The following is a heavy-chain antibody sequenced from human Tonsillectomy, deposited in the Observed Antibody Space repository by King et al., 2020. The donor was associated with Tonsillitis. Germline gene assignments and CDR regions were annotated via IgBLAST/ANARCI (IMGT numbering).Heavy chain of an antibody. J-gene: IGHJ6*02. CDR2: ISSSGNTI. CDR1: GFTFSDYY. D-gene: IGHD6-19*01. Sequence: VQLVESGGGLVKPGGSLRLSCAASGFTFSDYYMTWIRQAPGRGLEWVSYISSSGNTIHYADSVKGRFTISRDNAKNSLYLQMNSLRAEDTAVYYCARRLVVAGRRNYYHGMDVWGQGTTVTVSS. V-gene: IGHV3-11*01. CDR3: ARRLVVAGRRNYYHGMDV.